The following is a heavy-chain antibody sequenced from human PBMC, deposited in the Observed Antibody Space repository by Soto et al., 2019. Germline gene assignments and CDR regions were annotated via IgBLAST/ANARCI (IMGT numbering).Heavy chain of an antibody. CDR2: ISGGGGST. CDR1: GFTFTTYA. Sequence: EVQLLESGGGLVQPGGSLRLSCAASGFTFTTYAMTWVRQAPGKGLEWVSSISGGGGSTYYADSVKGRFTISRDNSKNTLYLQMNGLRADDTAVYYCVKGGGVHVLDAFDVWGQGTMVTVSS. CDR3: VKGGGVHVLDAFDV. J-gene: IGHJ3*01. V-gene: IGHV3-23*01. D-gene: IGHD2-8*01.